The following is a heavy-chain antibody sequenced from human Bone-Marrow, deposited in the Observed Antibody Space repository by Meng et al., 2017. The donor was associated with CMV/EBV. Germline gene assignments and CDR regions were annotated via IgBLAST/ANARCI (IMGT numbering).Heavy chain of an antibody. CDR3: ARSSGWSRFDY. CDR2: INPNTDT. CDR1: GYTLTDYY. Sequence: VQLVQSGAEVKKPRASVKVSCKASGYTLTDYYIHWVRQAPGQWLEWMGWINPNTDTNYAQKFQGRVTMTRDMSINTAYMELSRLTSGDTAVYYCARSSGWSRFDYWGQGTLVTVSS. J-gene: IGHJ4*02. D-gene: IGHD6-19*01. V-gene: IGHV1-2*02.